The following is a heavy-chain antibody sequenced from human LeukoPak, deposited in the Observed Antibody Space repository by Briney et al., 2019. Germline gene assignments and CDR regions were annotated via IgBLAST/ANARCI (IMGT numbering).Heavy chain of an antibody. D-gene: IGHD5-24*01. CDR2: IYYNGSA. CDR3: ARVAQFYYYYMDV. Sequence: PSETLSLTCTVSGGSISSSSYYWGWIRQPPGKGLEWIGSIYYNGSAYYNPSLKSRVTISVDTSKNQFSLKVSSVTAADTAVYYCARVAQFYYYYMDVWGKGTTVTVSS. J-gene: IGHJ6*03. CDR1: GGSISSSSYY. V-gene: IGHV4-39*07.